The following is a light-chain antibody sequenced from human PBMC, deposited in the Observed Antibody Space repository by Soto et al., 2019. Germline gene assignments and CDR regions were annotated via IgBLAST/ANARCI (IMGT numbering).Light chain of an antibody. J-gene: IGKJ1*01. CDR1: QSVNIY. CDR2: GAS. CDR3: QQYGTSPWT. V-gene: IGKV3-20*01. Sequence: EIVMTHSPATLSVSPCERATLSFRASQSVNIYLAWYQQKPGQAPRLLIYGASSRATGIPDRFSGSGSGTDFTLTISRLEPEDFAVYYCQQYGTSPWTFGQGTKVDIK.